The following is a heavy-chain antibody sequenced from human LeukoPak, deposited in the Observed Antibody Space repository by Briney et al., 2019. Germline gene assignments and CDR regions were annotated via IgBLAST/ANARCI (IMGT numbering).Heavy chain of an antibody. V-gene: IGHV3-30-3*01. CDR1: GFTFSSYA. J-gene: IGHJ4*02. CDR3: ARGVAVASFFDY. Sequence: GGSLRLSCAASGFTFSSYAMHWVRQAPGKGLEWVAVISYDGSNKYYADSVKGRFTISRDNSKNTLYLQMNSLRAEDTAVYYCARGVAVASFFDYWGQGTLVTVSS. CDR2: ISYDGSNK. D-gene: IGHD6-13*01.